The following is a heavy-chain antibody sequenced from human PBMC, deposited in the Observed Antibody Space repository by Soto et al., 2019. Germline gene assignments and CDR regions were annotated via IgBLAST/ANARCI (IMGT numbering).Heavy chain of an antibody. CDR3: SRVKSSSWGLDAFDI. CDR2: IRNKVNSYTT. J-gene: IGHJ3*02. D-gene: IGHD6-13*01. Sequence: GGSLRLSCAASGFTFSDHYMDWVRQAPGKGLEWVGRIRNKVNSYTTEYAASVKGRFTISRDDSKNSLYLQMNSLKTEDTALYYCSRVKSSSWGLDAFDIWGQGTMVTVSS. V-gene: IGHV3-72*01. CDR1: GFTFSDHY.